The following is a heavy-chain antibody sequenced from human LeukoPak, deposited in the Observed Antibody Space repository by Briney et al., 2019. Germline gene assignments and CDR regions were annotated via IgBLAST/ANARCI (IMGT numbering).Heavy chain of an antibody. V-gene: IGHV3-23*01. CDR3: ARVVLYYDFWSAYFHD. J-gene: IGHJ4*02. CDR2: LSPGGGST. D-gene: IGHD3-3*01. CDR1: GFTFSSYA. Sequence: GDSLRLSCAASGFTFSSYAMSWVRQAPGKGLEWVSGLSPGGGSTYYADSVKGRFTLSRDNSKNTLYLQMNSLGAEDTAVYYCARVVLYYDFWSAYFHDWGQGTLVTVSS.